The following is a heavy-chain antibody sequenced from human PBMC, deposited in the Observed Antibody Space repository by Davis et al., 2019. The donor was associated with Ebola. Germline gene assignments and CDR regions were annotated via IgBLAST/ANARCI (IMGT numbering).Heavy chain of an antibody. CDR1: GGSFSGYY. J-gene: IGHJ4*02. V-gene: IGHV4-34*01. D-gene: IGHD5-24*01. CDR3: ARGGNKAEMATIFFDY. CDR2: INHSGST. Sequence: PSETLSLTCAVYGGSFSGYYWSWIRQPPGKGLEWIGEINHSGSTNYNPSLKSRVTISVDTSKNQFSLKLSSVTAADTAVYYCARGGNKAEMATIFFDYWGQGTLVTVSS.